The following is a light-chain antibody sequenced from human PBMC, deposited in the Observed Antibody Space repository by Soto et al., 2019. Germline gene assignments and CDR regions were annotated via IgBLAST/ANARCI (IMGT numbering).Light chain of an antibody. CDR1: QSVGSNS. CDR2: GAS. J-gene: IGKJ4*01. V-gene: IGKV3-20*01. Sequence: EFVLTQSPGTLSLSPGERATLSCRASQSVGSNSLAWYQQKPGQAPRILIYGASTRATGIPDRFSGSGSGTDFTLIISRLEPEDFAVYYWQQYGSSPPLTFGGGTKVEIK. CDR3: QQYGSSPPLT.